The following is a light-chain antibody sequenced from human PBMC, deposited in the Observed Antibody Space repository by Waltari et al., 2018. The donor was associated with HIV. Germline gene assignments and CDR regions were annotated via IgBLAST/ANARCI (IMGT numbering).Light chain of an antibody. J-gene: IGKJ5*01. CDR1: QSVSSK. Sequence: EIVMLQSPATLSVSPGERATLSCRARQSVSSKLAWYQQKPGQAPRLLIYVASTRSTGIPGRFSGSESGTEFILTISSLQSEDCAVYYCQQYYKWPLTFGQGTRLEIK. V-gene: IGKV3D-15*01. CDR2: VAS. CDR3: QQYYKWPLT.